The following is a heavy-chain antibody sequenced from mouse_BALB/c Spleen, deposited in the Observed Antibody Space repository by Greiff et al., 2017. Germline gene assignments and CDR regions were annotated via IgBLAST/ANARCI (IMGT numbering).Heavy chain of an antibody. J-gene: IGHJ3*01. V-gene: IGHV5-17*03. CDR2: ISSGSSTI. CDR3: TRADYDGSFAC. CDR1: GFTFSSFG. Sequence: EVKLMESGGGLVQPGGSRKLSCAASGFTFSSFGMHWVRQAPEKGLEWVAYISSGSSTIYYPDSVKGRFTISRDNAKNTLYLQMSSLKSEDTAMYYCTRADYDGSFACWGQGTLVTVSA. D-gene: IGHD2-4*01.